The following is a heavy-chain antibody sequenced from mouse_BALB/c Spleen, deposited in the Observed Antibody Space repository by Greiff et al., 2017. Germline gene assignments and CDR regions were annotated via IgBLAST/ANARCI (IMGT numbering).Heavy chain of an antibody. J-gene: IGHJ4*01. CDR3: ARDPPDYAYAMDY. CDR2: IWGDGST. Sequence: VQLQESGPGLVAPSQSLSITCTVSGFSLTGYGVNWVRQPPGKGLEWLGMIWGDGSTDYNSALKSRLSISKDNSKSQVFLKMNSLQTDDTARYYCARDPPDYAYAMDYWGQGTSVTVSS. D-gene: IGHD2-4*01. CDR1: GFSLTGYG. V-gene: IGHV2-6-7*02.